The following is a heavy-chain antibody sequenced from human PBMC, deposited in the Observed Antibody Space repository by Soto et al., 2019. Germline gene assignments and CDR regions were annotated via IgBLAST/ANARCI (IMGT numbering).Heavy chain of an antibody. CDR2: LHYGGST. J-gene: IGHJ4*02. Sequence: QLQLQESGPGLVKPSETLSLTCTVPDDSMSRSNFHWGLIRQPPGKGLEWIGSLHYGGSTYSNPSLKSRVTISADTSKNQLSLKLRSVTATDTAVYYCSRRDGAVAGTELWGQGALVIVSS. CDR1: DDSMSRSNFH. V-gene: IGHV4-39*01. CDR3: SRRDGAVAGTEL. D-gene: IGHD6-19*01.